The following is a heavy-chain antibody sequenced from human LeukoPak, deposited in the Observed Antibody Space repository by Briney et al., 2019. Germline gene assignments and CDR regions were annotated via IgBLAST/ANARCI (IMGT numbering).Heavy chain of an antibody. CDR2: IWYDGSDK. J-gene: IGHJ4*02. CDR1: GFTFRNHG. CDR3: TRDRSVDYFDE. D-gene: IGHD4-23*01. Sequence: GGSLRLSCAASGFTFRNHGMHWVRQAPGKGLEWVAIIWYDGSDKYYTDSAKGRFTISRDNSKSTLYLQMNSLRAEDTAVYYCTRDRSVDYFDEWGLGTLVTVSS. V-gene: IGHV3-33*01.